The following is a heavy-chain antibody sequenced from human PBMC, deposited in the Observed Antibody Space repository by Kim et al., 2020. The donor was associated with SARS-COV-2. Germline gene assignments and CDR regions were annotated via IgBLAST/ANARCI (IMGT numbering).Heavy chain of an antibody. CDR2: INTNTGNP. V-gene: IGHV7-4-1*02. J-gene: IGHJ5*02. CDR1: GYTFTSYA. D-gene: IGHD5-18*01. Sequence: ASVKVSCKASGYTFTSYAMNWVRQAPGQGLEWMGWINTNTGNPTYAQGFTGRFVFSLDTSVSTAYLQISSLKAEDTAVYYCAREKYSYGLNWFDTWGQGTLVTVSS. CDR3: AREKYSYGLNWFDT.